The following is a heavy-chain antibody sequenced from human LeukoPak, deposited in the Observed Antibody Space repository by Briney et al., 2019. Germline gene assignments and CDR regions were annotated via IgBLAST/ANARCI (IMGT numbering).Heavy chain of an antibody. CDR1: GGSISSSSYY. V-gene: IGHV4-39*07. Sequence: PSETLSLTCTVSGGSISSSSYYWGWIRQPPGKGLEWIGEINHSGSTNYNPSLKSRVTISVDTSKNQFSLKLSSVTAADTAVYYCAIEIAAAGDYWGQGTLVTVSS. CDR2: INHSGST. D-gene: IGHD6-13*01. J-gene: IGHJ4*02. CDR3: AIEIAAAGDY.